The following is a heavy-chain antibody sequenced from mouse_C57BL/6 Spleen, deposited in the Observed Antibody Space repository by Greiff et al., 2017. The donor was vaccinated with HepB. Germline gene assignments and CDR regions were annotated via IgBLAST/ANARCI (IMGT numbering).Heavy chain of an antibody. CDR3: ARSLLRRGDSWFAY. CDR2: ISGGGGNT. J-gene: IGHJ3*01. D-gene: IGHD1-2*01. CDR1: GFTFSSYT. V-gene: IGHV5-9*01. Sequence: EVKLVESGGGLVKPGGSLKLSCAASGFTFSSYTMSWVRQTPEKRLEWVATISGGGGNTYYPDSVKGRFTISRDNAKNTLYLQMSSLRSEDTALYYCARSLLRRGDSWFAYWGQGTLVTVSA.